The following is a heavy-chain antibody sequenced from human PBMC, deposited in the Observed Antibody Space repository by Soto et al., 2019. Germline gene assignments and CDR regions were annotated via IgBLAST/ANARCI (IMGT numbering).Heavy chain of an antibody. J-gene: IGHJ4*02. CDR1: GFPFSTFP. CDR3: AKVQEFCGFNCYIVDS. D-gene: IGHD2-21*02. V-gene: IGHV3-23*01. Sequence: EVQLLESGGGLAQPGGSLRLSCVPFGFPFSTFPRAGVRQVPGKGLDGPAVISTGGGRKNSADSVKGRFTISRDNSKDTLYLQMNSLRAEDTALYYCAKVQEFCGFNCYIVDSWGQGVLVTVSS. CDR2: ISTGGGRK.